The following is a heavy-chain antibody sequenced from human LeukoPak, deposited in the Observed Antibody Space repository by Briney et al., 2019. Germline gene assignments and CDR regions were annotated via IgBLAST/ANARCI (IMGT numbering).Heavy chain of an antibody. V-gene: IGHV3-33*01. CDR1: GFTFSSYG. J-gene: IGHJ6*02. Sequence: GGSLRLSCAASGFTFSSYGMHWVRQAPGKGLEWVAVIWYDGSNKYYADSVKGRFTISRDNSKNTLYLQMNSLRAEDTAVYYCARGPNHCSGGSCYSEYYYGMDVWGQGTTVTVSS. D-gene: IGHD2-15*01. CDR2: IWYDGSNK. CDR3: ARGPNHCSGGSCYSEYYYGMDV.